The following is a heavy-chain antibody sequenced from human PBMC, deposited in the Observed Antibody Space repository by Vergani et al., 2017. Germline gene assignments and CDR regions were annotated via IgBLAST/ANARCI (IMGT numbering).Heavy chain of an antibody. Sequence: EVQLVESGGGLVKPGGSLRLSCAASGFTFSSYSMNWVRQAPGKGLEWVSSISSSSSYIYYADSVKGRFTISRDNAKHSLYLQMNSLRAEDTAVYYCTKGSRGYTGYFFDYWGQGTLATVSS. CDR1: GFTFSSYS. CDR2: ISSSSSYI. D-gene: IGHD5-12*01. J-gene: IGHJ4*02. V-gene: IGHV3-21*01. CDR3: TKGSRGYTGYFFDY.